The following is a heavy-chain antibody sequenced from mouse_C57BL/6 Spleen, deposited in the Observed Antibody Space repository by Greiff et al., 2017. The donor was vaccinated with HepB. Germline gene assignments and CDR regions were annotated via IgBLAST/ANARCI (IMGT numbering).Heavy chain of an antibody. CDR2: IYPGSGNT. Sequence: QVQLKESGPELVKPGASVKISCKASGYSFTSYYIHWVKQRPGQGLEWIGWIYPGSGNTKYNEKFKGKATLTADTSSSTAYMQLSSLTSEDSAVYYCAENDYEFAYWGQGTLVTVSA. CDR3: AENDYEFAY. J-gene: IGHJ3*01. D-gene: IGHD2-4*01. CDR1: GYSFTSYY. V-gene: IGHV1-66*01.